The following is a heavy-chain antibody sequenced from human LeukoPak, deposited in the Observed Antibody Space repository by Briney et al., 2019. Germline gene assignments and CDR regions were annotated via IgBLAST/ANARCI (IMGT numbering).Heavy chain of an antibody. Sequence: GGSLRLSCAASGFTFSSYEMNWVRQAPGKGLEWVSYISSSGSTIYYADSVKGRFTISRDNSKNTLYLQMDGLRAEDTAIYYCAPDLRGSAWSLDDWGQGTLVTVSS. V-gene: IGHV3-48*03. J-gene: IGHJ4*02. CDR1: GFTFSSYE. D-gene: IGHD6-13*01. CDR3: APDLRGSAWSLDD. CDR2: ISSSGSTI.